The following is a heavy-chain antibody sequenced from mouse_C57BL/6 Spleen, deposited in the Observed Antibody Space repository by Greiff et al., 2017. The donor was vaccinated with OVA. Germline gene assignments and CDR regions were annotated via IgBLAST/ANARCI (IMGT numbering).Heavy chain of an antibody. CDR3: ARIYYDYDRYFDV. D-gene: IGHD2-4*01. CDR2: INPSTGGT. CDR1: GYSFTGYY. Sequence: EVQRQQSGPELVKPGASVKISCKASGYSFTGYYMNWVKQSPEKSLEWIGEINPSTGGTTYNQKFKAKATLTVDKSSSTAYMQLKSLTSEDSAVYYCARIYYDYDRYFDVWGTGTTVTVSS. V-gene: IGHV1-42*01. J-gene: IGHJ1*03.